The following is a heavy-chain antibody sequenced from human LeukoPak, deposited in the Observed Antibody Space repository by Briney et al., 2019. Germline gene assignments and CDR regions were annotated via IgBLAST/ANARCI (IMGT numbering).Heavy chain of an antibody. V-gene: IGHV3-23*01. D-gene: IGHD3-3*01. CDR3: AKGDYDFWSGLPFFDY. Sequence: GGSLRLSCAASGFTFSSYAMSWARQAPGKGLEWVSAISGSGGSTYYADSVKGRFTISRDNSKNTLYLQMNSLRAEGTAVYYCAKGDYDFWSGLPFFDYWGQGTLVTVSS. CDR2: ISGSGGST. CDR1: GFTFSSYA. J-gene: IGHJ4*02.